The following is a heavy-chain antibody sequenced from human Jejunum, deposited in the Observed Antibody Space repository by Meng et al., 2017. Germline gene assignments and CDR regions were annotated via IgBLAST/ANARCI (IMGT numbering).Heavy chain of an antibody. CDR3: ARDIGGTPADY. Sequence: LAVQDAGPGLVTPSETLSLTCPCSGGSLSSSGYYWGWIRQPPGKGLEWIGSMSHSGTTFYNPSLKSRVTISRDTSKNQFSLKVTFVTAADTAVYYCARDIGGTPADYWGQGTLVTVSS. V-gene: IGHV4-39*07. J-gene: IGHJ4*02. CDR2: MSHSGTT. D-gene: IGHD1-14*01. CDR1: GGSLSSSGYY.